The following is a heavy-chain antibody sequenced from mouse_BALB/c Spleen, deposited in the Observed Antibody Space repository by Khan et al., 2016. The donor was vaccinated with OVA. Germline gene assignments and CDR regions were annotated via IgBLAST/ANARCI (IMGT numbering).Heavy chain of an antibody. J-gene: IGHJ3*01. Sequence: QVRLQQSGPELVKPGASLKVSCKASGYTFTDYFIGWVRQSTRQGLEWIGDIFPGSDTPYYNAKFQDKATLTADKSSNTAYMQLSSLTSEDSAVCFWARGGYTVCAYWGQETLVTVAA. CDR2: IFPGSDTP. CDR3: ARGGYTVCAY. CDR1: GYTFTDYF. V-gene: IGHV1-77*01. D-gene: IGHD1-1*01.